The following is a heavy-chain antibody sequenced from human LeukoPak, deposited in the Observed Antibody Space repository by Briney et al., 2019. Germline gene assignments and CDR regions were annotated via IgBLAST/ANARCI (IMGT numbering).Heavy chain of an antibody. Sequence: SETLSLTCTVSGGSISSHYWTWTRQSPVKGLEWIGDISNSGSTSYNPSLKSRVTISIDTSKNQFSLKLSSVTAADTAVYYCGRDALVGYFSYYYMDVWGKGTTVTVSS. CDR3: GRDALVGYFSYYYMDV. J-gene: IGHJ6*03. V-gene: IGHV4-59*11. D-gene: IGHD2-15*01. CDR2: ISNSGST. CDR1: GGSISSHY.